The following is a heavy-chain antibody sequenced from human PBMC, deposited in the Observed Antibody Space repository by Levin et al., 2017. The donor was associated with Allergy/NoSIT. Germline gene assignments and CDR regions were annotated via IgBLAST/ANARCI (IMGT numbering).Heavy chain of an antibody. J-gene: IGHJ1*01. CDR2: IRSKTHGGTI. Sequence: GGSLRLSCTTSGFTFGDYAMSWLRQAPGKGLEWVGFIRSKTHGGTIEYAASVKGRFTISRDDSKSIAYLQMNSLKTEDTAMYYCAREHIAAAVQAYFRHWGQGTLVTVSS. V-gene: IGHV3-49*03. CDR1: GFTFGDYA. CDR3: AREHIAAAVQAYFRH. D-gene: IGHD6-13*01.